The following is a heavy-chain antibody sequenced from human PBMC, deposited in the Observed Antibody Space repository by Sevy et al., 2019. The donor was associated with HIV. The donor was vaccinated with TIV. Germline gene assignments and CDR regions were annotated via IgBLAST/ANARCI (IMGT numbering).Heavy chain of an antibody. CDR2: ISVNGGST. CDR1: GFIFSNFA. D-gene: IGHD5-12*01. J-gene: IGHJ4*02. Sequence: GGSLRLSCAASGFIFSNFAMSWVRQAPGKGLEWVSGISVNGGSTYYADSVRGRFTISGDNSKNTLYLQMNSLRAEDTAVYYCAKGPYSGYDSNYFASWGQGTLVTVSS. V-gene: IGHV3-23*01. CDR3: AKGPYSGYDSNYFAS.